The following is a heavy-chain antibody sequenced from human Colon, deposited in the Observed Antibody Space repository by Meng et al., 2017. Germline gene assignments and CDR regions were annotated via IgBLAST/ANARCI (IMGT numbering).Heavy chain of an antibody. D-gene: IGHD2/OR15-2a*01. J-gene: IGHJ4*02. Sequence: GGSLRLSCAASGFTFSSYGRHWVRQAPGKGLEWVAVIWYDGSNKYYADPVKGRFTISRENSKNTLYLQMNSLRAADTAVYYFARVPPTSIYYFDYWGQGTLVTVSS. CDR3: ARVPPTSIYYFDY. V-gene: IGHV3-33*01. CDR1: GFTFSSYG. CDR2: IWYDGSNK.